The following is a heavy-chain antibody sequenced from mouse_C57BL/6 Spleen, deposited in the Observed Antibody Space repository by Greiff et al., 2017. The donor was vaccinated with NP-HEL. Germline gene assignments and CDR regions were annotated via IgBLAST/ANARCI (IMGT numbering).Heavy chain of an antibody. CDR2: ISYDGSN. V-gene: IGHV3-6*01. Sequence: EVKLVESGPGLVKPSQSLSLTCSVTGYSITSGYYWNWIRQFPGNKLEWMGYISYDGSNNYNPSLKNRISITRDTSKNQFFLKLNSVTTEDTATYYCARDTTVVEGYFDVWGTGTTVTVSS. D-gene: IGHD1-1*01. CDR1: GYSITSGYY. J-gene: IGHJ1*03. CDR3: ARDTTVVEGYFDV.